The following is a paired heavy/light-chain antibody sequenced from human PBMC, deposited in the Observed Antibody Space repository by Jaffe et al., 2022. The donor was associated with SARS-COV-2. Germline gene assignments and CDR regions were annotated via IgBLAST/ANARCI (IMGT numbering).Heavy chain of an antibody. V-gene: IGHV3-30-3*01. Sequence: QVQLVESGGGVVQPGRSLRLSCAASGFTFSAYAMHWVRQAPGKGLEWVAVISYDGSKKYYADSLRGRFTISRDNSKNTLYLQMNSLRAEDTAVYYCASPLDTTMWKPCDYWGQGTLVTVSS. CDR1: GFTFSAYA. CDR2: ISYDGSKK. J-gene: IGHJ4*02. D-gene: IGHD5-18*01. CDR3: ASPLDTTMWKPCDY.
Light chain of an antibody. V-gene: IGLV1-51*01. Sequence: QSVLTQPPSVSAAPGQKVTISCSGSSSNIGSNYVSWYQHLPGTAPKLLIYDNNKRPSGIPDRFSGSKSGTSATLGITGLQTGDEADYYCGTWDSSLSAWVFGGGTKLTVL. CDR3: GTWDSSLSAWV. CDR2: DNN. CDR1: SSNIGSNY. J-gene: IGLJ3*02.